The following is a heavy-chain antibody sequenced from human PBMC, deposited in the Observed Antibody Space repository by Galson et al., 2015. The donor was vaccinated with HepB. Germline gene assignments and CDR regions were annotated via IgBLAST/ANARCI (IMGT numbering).Heavy chain of an antibody. V-gene: IGHV1-18*01. J-gene: IGHJ4*02. CDR1: GYTFTSYG. Sequence: SVKVSCKASGYTFTSYGISWVRQAPGQGLEWMGWISAYNDNTNYAQKLQGRVTMTTDTSTSTAYMELRSLRSDDTAIYYCAREFDYYDSRGSDYWGQGTLVTVSS. CDR2: ISAYNDNT. D-gene: IGHD3-22*01. CDR3: AREFDYYDSRGSDY.